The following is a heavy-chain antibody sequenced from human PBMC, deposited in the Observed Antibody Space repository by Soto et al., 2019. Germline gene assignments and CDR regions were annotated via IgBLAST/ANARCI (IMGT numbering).Heavy chain of an antibody. CDR2: ISSTGGGT. Sequence: PGGSLRLSCAACGFTVNNYVMSWVRQAPGKGLEWVSGISSTGGGTYYADPVKGRFTISRDNSKNTLYLQMNNLRAGDTALYYCAKGHDIVVVPTVDYWGQGTLVTVSS. CDR3: AKGHDIVVVPTVDY. D-gene: IGHD2-15*01. V-gene: IGHV3-23*01. J-gene: IGHJ4*02. CDR1: GFTVNNYV.